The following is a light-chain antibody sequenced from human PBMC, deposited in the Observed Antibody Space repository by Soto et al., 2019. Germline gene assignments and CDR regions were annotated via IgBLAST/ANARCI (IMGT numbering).Light chain of an antibody. V-gene: IGLV2-8*01. CDR1: SSDIGGYNF. CDR3: SSHGGSNNTFV. J-gene: IGLJ1*01. Sequence: QSALTQPPSASGSPGQSVAISCTGTSSDIGGYNFVSWYQQHPGKAPRLMIYEVTKRPSGVPDRFSGSKSGNTATLSVSGLQAEDEADYYCSSHGGSNNTFVFGTGTKLTVL. CDR2: EVT.